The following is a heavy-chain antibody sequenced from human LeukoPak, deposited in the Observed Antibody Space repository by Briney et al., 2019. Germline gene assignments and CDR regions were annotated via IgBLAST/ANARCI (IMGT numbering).Heavy chain of an antibody. D-gene: IGHD3-3*01. Sequence: ASVKVSCKASGYTFTGYYMHWVRQAPGQGLEWMGWINPDSGGTNYAQKFQGRVTMTRDTSISTAYMELSRLRSDDTAVYYCARATFWSSSELFDYWGQGTLVTVSS. CDR1: GYTFTGYY. V-gene: IGHV1-2*02. J-gene: IGHJ4*02. CDR3: ARATFWSSSELFDY. CDR2: INPDSGGT.